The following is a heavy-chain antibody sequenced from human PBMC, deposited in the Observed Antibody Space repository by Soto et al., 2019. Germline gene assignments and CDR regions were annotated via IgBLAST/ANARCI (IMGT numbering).Heavy chain of an antibody. V-gene: IGHV3-21*01. D-gene: IGHD3-3*01. CDR3: ASFLRFLEWLSVQAFVI. Sequence: PGGSLRLSCAASGFTFSSYSMNWVRQAPGKGLEWVSSISSSSSYIYYADSVKGRFTISRDNAKNSLYLQMNSLRAEDTAVYYCASFLRFLEWLSVQAFVIWGQGTMVTLSS. CDR2: ISSSSSYI. J-gene: IGHJ3*02. CDR1: GFTFSSYS.